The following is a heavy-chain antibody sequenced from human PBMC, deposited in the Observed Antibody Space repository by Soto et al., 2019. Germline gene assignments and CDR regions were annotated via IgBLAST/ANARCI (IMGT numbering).Heavy chain of an antibody. CDR2: ISGSGNYT. CDR3: AREGINNYNEYYFDP. D-gene: IGHD4-4*01. Sequence: GGSLRLSCAASGFTFSTYSMNWVRQAPGKGLEWVSSISGSGNYTHYADFLRGRFTISRDNAKTSLYLQMNSLRAEDTAVYYCAREGINNYNEYYFDPWGQGTVVTVSS. CDR1: GFTFSTYS. V-gene: IGHV3-21*01. J-gene: IGHJ4*02.